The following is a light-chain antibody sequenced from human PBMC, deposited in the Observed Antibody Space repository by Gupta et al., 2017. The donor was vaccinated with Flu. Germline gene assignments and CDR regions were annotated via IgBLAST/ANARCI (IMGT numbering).Light chain of an antibody. V-gene: IGKV1-39*01. CDR1: QRISKY. CDR2: GAS. Sequence: TPSVFPAVEATVTVTCRASQRISKYLSWYQPRQGKAPNLQGSGASSLDTSVPSRFSGSGSGTDFTITVTRPQPFELVDYNCQQRDSSLVTFGQGTXLEIK. J-gene: IGKJ2*01. CDR3: QQRDSSLVT.